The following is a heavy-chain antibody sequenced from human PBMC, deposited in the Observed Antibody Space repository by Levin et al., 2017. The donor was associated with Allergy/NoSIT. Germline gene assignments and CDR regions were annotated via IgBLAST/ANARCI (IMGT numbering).Heavy chain of an antibody. Sequence: GGSLRLSCTASGFTFSSYGMHWVRQAPGKGLEWVSVIWYDGSNKYYADSVKGRFTISRDNSKNTLYLQMNSLRAEDTAVYYCARDLYDILTGYRNGPIDYWGQGTLVTVSS. CDR2: IWYDGSNK. J-gene: IGHJ4*02. CDR3: ARDLYDILTGYRNGPIDY. CDR1: GFTFSSYG. D-gene: IGHD3-9*01. V-gene: IGHV3-33*01.